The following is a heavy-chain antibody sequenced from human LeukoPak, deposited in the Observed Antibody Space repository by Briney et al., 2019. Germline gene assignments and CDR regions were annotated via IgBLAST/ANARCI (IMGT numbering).Heavy chain of an antibody. CDR2: IKQDGSEK. J-gene: IGHJ4*02. D-gene: IGHD4-17*01. V-gene: IGHV3-7*01. Sequence: PGGSLRLSCAASGFTFSSYWMSWVRQAPGKGLEWVANIKQDGSEKYYVDSVKGRFTISRDNAKNSPYLQMNSLRAEDTAVYYCARDRHDYGDYFDYWGQGTLVTVSS. CDR3: ARDRHDYGDYFDY. CDR1: GFTFSSYW.